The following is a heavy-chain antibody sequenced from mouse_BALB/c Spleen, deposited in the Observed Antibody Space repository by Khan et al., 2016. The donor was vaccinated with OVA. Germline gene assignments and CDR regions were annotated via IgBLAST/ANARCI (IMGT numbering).Heavy chain of an antibody. CDR2: IYPGNNST. D-gene: IGHD1-1*01. V-gene: IGHV1-77*01. Sequence: QVQLQQSGPELVKPGASVKMSCKASGYTFTDYVINWVRQETGQGLEWIGQIYPGNNSTYYNEKFKDRATLTADKSSNTVSMHLSSLTSEDSAVYFCSRSGYGSLVYWGQGTTLTVSS. CDR1: GYTFTDYV. CDR3: SRSGYGSLVY. J-gene: IGHJ2*01.